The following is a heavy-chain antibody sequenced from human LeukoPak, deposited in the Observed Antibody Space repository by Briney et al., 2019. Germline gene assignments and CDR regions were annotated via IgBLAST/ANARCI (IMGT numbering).Heavy chain of an antibody. CDR2: ISSSGSTT. Sequence: GGSLRLSCAASGFTFSSYEMNWVRQAPGKGLERVSCISSSGSTTYYADSVKGRFTISRDNAKNSLYLQMNSLRAEDTAVYYCARLRGNYDLFWGQGTLVTVSS. D-gene: IGHD3-9*01. J-gene: IGHJ4*02. CDR3: ARLRGNYDLF. V-gene: IGHV3-48*03. CDR1: GFTFSSYE.